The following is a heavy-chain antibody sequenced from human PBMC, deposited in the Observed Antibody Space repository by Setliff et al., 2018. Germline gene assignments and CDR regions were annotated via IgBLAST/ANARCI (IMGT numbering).Heavy chain of an antibody. CDR3: ARIQAAAGTGYYYYGMDV. V-gene: IGHV2-70*11. CDR1: GFSLSTSGMC. CDR2: IDWDDDK. D-gene: IGHD6-13*01. Sequence: SGPTLVNPTPTLTLTCTFSGFSLSTSGMCVSWIRQPPGKALEWLARIDWDDDKYYSTSLKTRLTISKDTSKNQVVLTMTNMDPVDTATYYCARIQAAAGTGYYYYGMDVWGQGTTVTVSS. J-gene: IGHJ6*02.